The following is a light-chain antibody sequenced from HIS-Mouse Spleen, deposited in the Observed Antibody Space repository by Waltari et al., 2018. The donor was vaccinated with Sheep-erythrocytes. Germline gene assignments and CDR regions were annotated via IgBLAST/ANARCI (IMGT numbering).Light chain of an antibody. CDR1: QSVLYSSNNKNY. CDR3: QQYYSTPYT. Sequence: DIVMTLSPDPLAVSLGGRATINCKSSQSVLYSSNNKNYLAWYQQKPGQPPKLLIYWASTRESGVPDRFSGSGSGTDFTLTISSLQAEDVAVYYCQQYYSTPYTFGQGTKLEIK. V-gene: IGKV4-1*01. J-gene: IGKJ2*01. CDR2: WAS.